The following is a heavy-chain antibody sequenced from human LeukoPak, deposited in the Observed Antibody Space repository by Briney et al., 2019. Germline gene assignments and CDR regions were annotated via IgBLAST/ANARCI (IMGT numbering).Heavy chain of an antibody. V-gene: IGHV1-2*02. Sequence: ASVKVSCKASGYTFTSYYMHWVRQAPGQGLEWMGWTNPNSGATSYAQKFQGRVTMTRDTSISTAYMELSSLRSDDTAVYFCARVGQELDELLVFDAFHLWGQGTMVAVSS. CDR3: ARVGQELDELLVFDAFHL. CDR2: TNPNSGAT. J-gene: IGHJ3*01. D-gene: IGHD2-8*02. CDR1: GYTFTSYY.